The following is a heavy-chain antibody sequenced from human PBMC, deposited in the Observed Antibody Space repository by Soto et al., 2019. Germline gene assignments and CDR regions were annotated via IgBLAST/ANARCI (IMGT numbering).Heavy chain of an antibody. D-gene: IGHD1-26*01. Sequence: PGGSLRLSCAASGFTVSSNYMSWVRQAPGKGLEWVSVIYSGGSTYYAVSVKGRFTIFRDSSKNTLYLQMNSLRAEDTAVYYCAGDRVGATFDYWGQGTLVTVSS. CDR2: IYSGGST. CDR1: GFTVSSNY. CDR3: AGDRVGATFDY. J-gene: IGHJ4*02. V-gene: IGHV3-53*01.